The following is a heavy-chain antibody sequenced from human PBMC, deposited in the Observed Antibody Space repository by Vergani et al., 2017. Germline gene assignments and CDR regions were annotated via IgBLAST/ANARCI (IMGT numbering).Heavy chain of an antibody. CDR3: SRGGFYTSRNDFKFYGLGV. Sequence: QVQLVQSGAEVKKPGASVKVSCKVSGYTLTELSMHWVRQAPGKGLEWMGGFDPEDGETIYAQKFQGRVTMTEDTSTDTAYMELSSLRSEDTAVYYCSRGGFYTSRNDFKFYGLGVWGQGTTVTVTS. V-gene: IGHV1-24*01. CDR2: FDPEDGET. CDR1: GYTLTELS. D-gene: IGHD3-3*01. J-gene: IGHJ6*02.